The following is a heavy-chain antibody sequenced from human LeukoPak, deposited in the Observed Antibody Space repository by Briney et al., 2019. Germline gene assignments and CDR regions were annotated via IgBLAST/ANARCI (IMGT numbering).Heavy chain of an antibody. CDR1: GGSISSYY. CDR2: IYYSGST. J-gene: IGHJ4*02. Sequence: SETLSLTCTVSGGSISSYYWSWIRQPPGKGLEWIGYIYYSGSTNYNPSLKSRVTISVDTSKNQFSLKLSSVTAADTAVYYCARVTLPYYYGSGSSLFDYWGQGTLVTVSS. V-gene: IGHV4-59*12. CDR3: ARVTLPYYYGSGSSLFDY. D-gene: IGHD3-10*01.